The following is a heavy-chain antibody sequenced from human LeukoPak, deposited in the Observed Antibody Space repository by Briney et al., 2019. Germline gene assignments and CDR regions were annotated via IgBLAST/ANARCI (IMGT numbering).Heavy chain of an antibody. Sequence: SETLSLTCAVYGGSFNGYYWSWIRQPPGKGLEWIGEINHSGSTNYNPSLKSRVTMSLDTSKNQFSLNLTSVTAADTAVYYCARVLFTEEDAFDIWGQGTMVTVSS. V-gene: IGHV4-34*01. J-gene: IGHJ3*02. CDR2: INHSGST. CDR3: ARVLFTEEDAFDI. CDR1: GGSFNGYY.